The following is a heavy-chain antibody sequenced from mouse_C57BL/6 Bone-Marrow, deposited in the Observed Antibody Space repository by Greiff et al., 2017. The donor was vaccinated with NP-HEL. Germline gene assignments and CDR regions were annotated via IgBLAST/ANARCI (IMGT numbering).Heavy chain of an antibody. D-gene: IGHD2-4*01. V-gene: IGHV1-50*01. J-gene: IGHJ3*01. CDR2: IDPSDSYT. Sequence: VQLQQPGAELVKPGASVKLSCKASGYTFTSYWMQWVKQRPGQGLEWIGEIDPSDSYTNYNQQFKGKATLTVDTSSSTAYMQLSSLTSEDSAVYYCARRRLYDYDAWFAYWGQGTLVTVSA. CDR1: GYTFTSYW. CDR3: ARRRLYDYDAWFAY.